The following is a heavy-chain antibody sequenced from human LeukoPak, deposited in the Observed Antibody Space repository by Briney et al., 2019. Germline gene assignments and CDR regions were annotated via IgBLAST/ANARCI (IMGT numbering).Heavy chain of an antibody. D-gene: IGHD3-16*01. CDR2: FDPEDGET. CDR1: GYTLTALS. V-gene: IGHV1-24*01. J-gene: IGHJ4*02. CDR3: ATRGYSYAYFDY. Sequence: GASVKVSCKVSGYTLTALSMHGVRQAPGKGLEWMGGFDPEDGETIYAQKCQGRVTMTEDTSTDTAYMDLSSLRSEDTAVYYCATRGYSYAYFDYWGQGTLVTVSS.